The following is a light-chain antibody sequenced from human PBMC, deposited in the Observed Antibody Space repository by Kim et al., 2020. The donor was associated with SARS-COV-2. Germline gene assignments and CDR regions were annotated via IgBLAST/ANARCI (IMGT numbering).Light chain of an antibody. J-gene: IGKJ1*01. V-gene: IGKV3-20*01. CDR2: GAS. CDR1: QNIASRY. CDR3: QQYDTSHRT. Sequence: PGEGATLSCRASQNIASRYLAWYQQKPGQAPRLLISGASSRATGIPDRFSGSGSGTDFTLTVSRLEPEDSAVYFCQQYDTSHRTFGQGTKV.